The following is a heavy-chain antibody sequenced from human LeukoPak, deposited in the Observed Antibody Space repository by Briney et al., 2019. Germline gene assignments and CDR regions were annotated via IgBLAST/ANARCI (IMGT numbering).Heavy chain of an antibody. CDR2: INPNTGNP. CDR1: GYTFTNYA. V-gene: IGHV7-4-1*02. Sequence: ASVKVSCKASGYTFTNYAMNWVRQAPGQGLEWMGWINPNTGNPTYAQGFTGRFVFSLDTSVSTTYLQISSLKTEDTAVYYCARDLAGYYGSGSPYYYYYMDVWGKGTTVTVSS. CDR3: ARDLAGYYGSGSPYYYYYMDV. D-gene: IGHD3-10*01. J-gene: IGHJ6*03.